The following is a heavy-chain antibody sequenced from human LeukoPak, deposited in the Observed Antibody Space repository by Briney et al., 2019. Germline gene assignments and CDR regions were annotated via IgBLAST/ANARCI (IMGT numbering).Heavy chain of an antibody. V-gene: IGHV3-30-3*01. CDR1: GFTFEFTFSSFW. D-gene: IGHD3-22*01. CDR3: AREGSGYD. CDR2: ISYDGSNK. Sequence: PGGSLRLSCATSGFTFEFTFSSFWMSWVRQAPGKGLEWVAVISYDGSNKYYADSVKGRFTISRDNSKNTLYLQMNSLRAEDTAVYYCAREGSGYDWGQGTLVTVSS. J-gene: IGHJ4*02.